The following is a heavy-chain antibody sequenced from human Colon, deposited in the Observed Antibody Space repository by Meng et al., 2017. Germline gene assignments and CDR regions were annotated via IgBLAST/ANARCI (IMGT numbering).Heavy chain of an antibody. V-gene: IGHV4-39*01. J-gene: IGHJ5*02. CDR1: GGSITSSNYY. CDR2: IYYSGST. CDR3: VRSSGWVRTGFDP. D-gene: IGHD6-19*01. Sequence: QLQLQESGPGLVKPSETLSLTCTVSGGSITSSNYYWGWIRQPPGKGLEWIGSIYYSGSTYDNPSLKSRVTLSADTSKNQFSLKLTSVTAADTAVYYCVRSSGWVRTGFDPWGQGTLVTVSS.